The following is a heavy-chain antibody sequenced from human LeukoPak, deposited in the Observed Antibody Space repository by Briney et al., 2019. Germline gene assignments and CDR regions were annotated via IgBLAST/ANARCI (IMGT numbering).Heavy chain of an antibody. CDR1: GGSFSGYY. CDR3: ARVENHRGYSGYEAVCSGGSCYSLANWFDP. V-gene: IGHV4-34*01. J-gene: IGHJ5*02. D-gene: IGHD2-15*01. CDR2: INHSGST. Sequence: SETLSLTCAVYGGSFSGYYWSWIRQPPGKGLEWVGEINHSGSTNYNPSLTSLVNISVETSTHQFSLKLSSVTAADTAVYYWARVENHRGYSGYEAVCSGGSCYSLANWFDPWGQGALVTVSS.